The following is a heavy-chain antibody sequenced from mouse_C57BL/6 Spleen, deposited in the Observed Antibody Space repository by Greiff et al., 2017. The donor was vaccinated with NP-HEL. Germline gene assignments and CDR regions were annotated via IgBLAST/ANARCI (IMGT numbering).Heavy chain of an antibody. V-gene: IGHV1-82*01. J-gene: IGHJ2*01. CDR2: IYPGDGDT. D-gene: IGHD1-1*01. CDR3: ARTHTHYYGSSLDY. Sequence: QVQLQQSGPELVKPGASVKISCKASGYAFSSSWMNWVKQRPGKGLEWIGRIYPGDGDTNYNGKFKGKATLTADKSSSTAYMQLSSLTSEDSAVYFCARTHTHYYGSSLDYWGQGTTLTVSS. CDR1: GYAFSSSW.